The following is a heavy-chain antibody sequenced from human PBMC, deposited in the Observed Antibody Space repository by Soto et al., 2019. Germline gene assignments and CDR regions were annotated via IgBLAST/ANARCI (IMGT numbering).Heavy chain of an antibody. CDR1: GFTFTSSA. Sequence: GASVKVSCKASGFTFTSSAMQWVRQARGQRLEWIGWIVVGSGNTNYAQKFQERVTITRGMSTSTAYMELSSLRSEDTAVYYCAADKRFYFNGSPPAYMYVRAKGTTVPVS. J-gene: IGHJ6*03. D-gene: IGHD3-10*01. CDR2: IVVGSGNT. V-gene: IGHV1-58*02. CDR3: AADKRFYFNGSPPAYMYV.